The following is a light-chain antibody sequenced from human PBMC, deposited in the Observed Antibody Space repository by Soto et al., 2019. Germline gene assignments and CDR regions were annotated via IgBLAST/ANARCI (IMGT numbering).Light chain of an antibody. CDR3: CSHAGRNTYD. CDR2: EGF. V-gene: IGLV2-23*01. Sequence: QSALTQPASVSGSPGQSITISCTGTSSDVGSGNVVSWYQHYPGKAPQLMIYEGFKRPSGVSSRFSGSKSGNTASLTISGLQAEDEAEYYCCSHAGRNTYDFGTGTKVTVL. CDR1: SSDVGSGNV. J-gene: IGLJ1*01.